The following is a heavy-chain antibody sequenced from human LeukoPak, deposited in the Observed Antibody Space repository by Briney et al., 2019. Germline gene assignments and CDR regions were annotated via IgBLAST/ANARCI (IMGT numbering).Heavy chain of an antibody. D-gene: IGHD3-10*01. CDR2: IYPGDSDT. J-gene: IGHJ4*02. V-gene: IGHV5-51*01. Sequence: GESLKISCKGSGYSFTSYWIGWVRQMPGKGLARMGIIYPGDSDTRYSTSFQGQVTISVDKSITTAYLQWSSLKASDTATYYCAKMMHRGGLSNAWGPGTLVTVSS. CDR3: AKMMHRGGLSNA. CDR1: GYSFTSYW.